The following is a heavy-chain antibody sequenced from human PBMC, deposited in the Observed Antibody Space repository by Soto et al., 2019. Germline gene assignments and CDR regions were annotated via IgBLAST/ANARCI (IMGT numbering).Heavy chain of an antibody. J-gene: IGHJ3*01. Sequence: SETLSLTCIVSGGAINHYDWTWIRQPPGQGLEWIGYISFSGVTDYNPSFKGRVTISTDTSKNQLSLRLNSVSAADTAVYFCARVGGYPLGAFDVWGQATMVTVSS. CDR1: GGAINHYD. V-gene: IGHV4-59*12. D-gene: IGHD5-12*01. CDR2: ISFSGVT. CDR3: ARVGGYPLGAFDV.